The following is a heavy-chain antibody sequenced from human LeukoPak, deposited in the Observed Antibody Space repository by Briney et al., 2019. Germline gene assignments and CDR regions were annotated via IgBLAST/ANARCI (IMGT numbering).Heavy chain of an antibody. CDR2: MNPNSGNT. CDR1: GYTFTSYD. CDR3: VRAASYYYYMDV. Sequence: ASVKVSCKASGYTFTSYDINWVRQATGQGLEWMGWMNPNSGNTGYAQKFQGRVTITRNTSISTAYMELSSLRSEDTAVYYCVRAASYYYYMDVWGKGTTVTVSS. V-gene: IGHV1-8*03. J-gene: IGHJ6*03.